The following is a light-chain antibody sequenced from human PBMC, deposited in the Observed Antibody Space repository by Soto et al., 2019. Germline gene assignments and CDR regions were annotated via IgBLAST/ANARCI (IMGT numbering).Light chain of an antibody. J-gene: IGKJ2*01. CDR2: DAS. CDR1: QTVNTN. V-gene: IGKV3-15*01. Sequence: EIVMTQSPATLSVSPGERATLSCRASQTVNTNFDWYPPKLGQAPRLLIYDASTRATGIPARFSGSGSGTDFTLTISSLQSEDYTIYFCQQYNNWPYTFGQGTK. CDR3: QQYNNWPYT.